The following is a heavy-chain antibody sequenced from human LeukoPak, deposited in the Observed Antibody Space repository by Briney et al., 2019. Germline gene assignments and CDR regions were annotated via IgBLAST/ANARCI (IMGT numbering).Heavy chain of an antibody. J-gene: IGHJ4*02. V-gene: IGHV3-30*04. CDR3: ARGDYYGSGSYWYYFVY. CDR1: GFTFSTYT. Sequence: GRSLRLSCAASGFTFSTYTMHWVRQAPGKGLEWVAVISYDGSLKYYADSVKGRFTISRDNSKNTVFLQMNSLRAEDTAVYYCARGDYYGSGSYWYYFVYWGQGTLVTVSS. CDR2: ISYDGSLK. D-gene: IGHD3-10*01.